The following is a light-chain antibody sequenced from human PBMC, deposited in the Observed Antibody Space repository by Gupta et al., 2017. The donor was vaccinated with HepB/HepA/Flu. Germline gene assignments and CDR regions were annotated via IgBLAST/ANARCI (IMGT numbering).Light chain of an antibody. CDR2: YDD. J-gene: IGLJ3*02. V-gene: IGLV1-36*01. CDR3: AAWDDSLNGWG. CDR1: SSNIGNNA. Sequence: QSVLTQPPSVSEAPRQRVTISCSGSSSNIGNNAVNWYQQLPGKAPKLLIYYDDLLPSGVSDRFSGYKSGTSASLAISGLQSEDEADYYCAAWDDSLNGWGFGGGTKLTVL.